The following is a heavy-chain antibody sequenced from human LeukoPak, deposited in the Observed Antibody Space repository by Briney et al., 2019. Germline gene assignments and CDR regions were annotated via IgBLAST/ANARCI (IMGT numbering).Heavy chain of an antibody. CDR2: INKNSRYI. J-gene: IGHJ4*02. D-gene: IGHD6-6*01. V-gene: IGHV3-21*01. CDR1: GFTFSTYR. CDR3: ARVNEDNSSSIDY. Sequence: GGSLGLSCAASGFTFSTYRLNWVRQAPGKGLEWVSSINKNSRYIYYADSVKGRFTISRDNAKNSLYLQMNGLRAEDTAVYYCARVNEDNSSSIDYWGQGTLVTVSS.